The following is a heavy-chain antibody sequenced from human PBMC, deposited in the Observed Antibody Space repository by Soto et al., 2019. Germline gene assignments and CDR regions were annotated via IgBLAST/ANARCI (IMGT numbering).Heavy chain of an antibody. CDR2: ISYDGSNK. Sequence: QVQLVESGGGVVQPGRSLRLSCAASGFTFSSYAMHWVRQAPGKGLEWVAVISYDGSNKYYADSVKGRFTISRDNSKNTLYLQMNSLRAEDTAVYYCARAEHRIAARPVGPFDYWGQGTLVTVSS. CDR3: ARAEHRIAARPVGPFDY. CDR1: GFTFSSYA. J-gene: IGHJ4*02. D-gene: IGHD6-6*01. V-gene: IGHV3-30-3*01.